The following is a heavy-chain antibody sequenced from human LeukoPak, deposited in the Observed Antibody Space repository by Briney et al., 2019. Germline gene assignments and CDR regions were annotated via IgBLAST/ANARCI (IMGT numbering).Heavy chain of an antibody. D-gene: IGHD3-16*02. CDR1: GGSFSGYY. J-gene: IGHJ5*02. CDR2: INHSGST. V-gene: IGHV4-34*01. CDR3: ARIEGYDYVWGSYRYNKAYNWFDP. Sequence: SETLSLTCAVYGGSFSGYYWSWIRQPPGKGLEWIGEINHSGSTNYNPSLKSRVTISVDTSKNQFSLKLSSVTAADTAVYYCARIEGYDYVWGSYRYNKAYNWFDPWGQGALVTVSS.